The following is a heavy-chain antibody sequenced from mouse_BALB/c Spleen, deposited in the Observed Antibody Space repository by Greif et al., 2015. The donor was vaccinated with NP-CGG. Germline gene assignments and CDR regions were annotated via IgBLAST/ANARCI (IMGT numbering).Heavy chain of an antibody. V-gene: IGHV5-6-3*01. Sequence: EVKLVESGGGLVQPGGSLKLSCAASGFTFSSYGMSWVRQTPDKRLELVATINSNGGSTYYPDSVKGRFTISRDNAKNTLYLQMSSLKSEDTAMYYCAREWVYYGNPYYLDYWGQGTTLTVSS. CDR1: GFTFSSYG. CDR3: AREWVYYGNPYYLDY. D-gene: IGHD2-1*01. J-gene: IGHJ2*01. CDR2: INSNGGST.